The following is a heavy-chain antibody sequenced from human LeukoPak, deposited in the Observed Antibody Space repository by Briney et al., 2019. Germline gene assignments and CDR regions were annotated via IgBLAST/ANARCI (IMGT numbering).Heavy chain of an antibody. J-gene: IGHJ3*02. CDR1: GYTFTSYY. Sequence: AASVKVSCKASGYTFTSYYMHWVRQAPGQGLEWMGWMNPNSGGTNYAQKFQGRVTMTRDTSISTAYMELSRLRSDDTAVYYCATWTMVRGIITAFDIWGQGTMVTVSS. D-gene: IGHD3-10*01. CDR3: ATWTMVRGIITAFDI. V-gene: IGHV1-2*02. CDR2: MNPNSGGT.